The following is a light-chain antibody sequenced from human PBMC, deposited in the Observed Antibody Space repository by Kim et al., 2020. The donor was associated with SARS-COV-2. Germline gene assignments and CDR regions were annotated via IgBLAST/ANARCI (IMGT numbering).Light chain of an antibody. Sequence: PGQSITISCTGTSSDVGSYNLVSWYQQHPGKAPKLMIYEVNKRPSGVSDRFSGSKSGNTASLTISGLQAEDEADYYCCSYAGSSTLFGGGTQLTVL. CDR2: EVN. V-gene: IGLV2-23*02. CDR3: CSYAGSSTL. CDR1: SSDVGSYNL. J-gene: IGLJ2*01.